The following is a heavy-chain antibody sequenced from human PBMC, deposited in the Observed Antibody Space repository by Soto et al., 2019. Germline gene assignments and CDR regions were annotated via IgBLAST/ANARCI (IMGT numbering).Heavy chain of an antibody. J-gene: IGHJ1*01. CDR3: AKEVGDFQQ. D-gene: IGHD1-26*01. CDR2: ISGSDGRT. V-gene: IGHV3-23*01. Sequence: EVQLLESGGGLVQPGGSLRLSCAASGFTFSNYAMSWVRRAPGKGLEWVSAISGSDGRTYHADSVKGRFTITRDNSRNTLYLQMNSLKTEDTAVYYCAKEVGDFQQWGQGTLVTVSS. CDR1: GFTFSNYA.